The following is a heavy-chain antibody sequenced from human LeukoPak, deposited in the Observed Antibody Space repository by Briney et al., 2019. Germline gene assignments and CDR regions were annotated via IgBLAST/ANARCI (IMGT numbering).Heavy chain of an antibody. V-gene: IGHV3-23*01. D-gene: IGHD3-10*01. J-gene: IGHJ3*02. CDR3: STGSGHAFDI. Sequence: GGSLRLSCAASGFTFSSYAMNWVRQAPGKGLEWVSATGSTGVSTFYADSVKGRFTVSRDNAKNTLYVQMNSLGAEDTAVYYCSTGSGHAFDIWGRGTMVTVSS. CDR1: GFTFSSYA. CDR2: TGSTGVST.